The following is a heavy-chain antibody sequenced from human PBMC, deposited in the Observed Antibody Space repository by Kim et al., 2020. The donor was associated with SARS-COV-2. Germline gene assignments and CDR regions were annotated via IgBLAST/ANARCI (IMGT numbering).Heavy chain of an antibody. V-gene: IGHV4-59*08. CDR3: ARHPMISYDSSGYYVDWYFDL. CDR1: GGSISSYY. CDR2: LYYSGST. Sequence: SETLSLTCSVSGGSISSYYWSWIRQPPGKGLEWIGYLYYSGSTNYNPSLKSRVTISVDTSKNRFSLKVNSVTAADTAVYYCARHPMISYDSSGYYVDWYFDLWGRGTLVTVSS. J-gene: IGHJ2*01. D-gene: IGHD3-22*01.